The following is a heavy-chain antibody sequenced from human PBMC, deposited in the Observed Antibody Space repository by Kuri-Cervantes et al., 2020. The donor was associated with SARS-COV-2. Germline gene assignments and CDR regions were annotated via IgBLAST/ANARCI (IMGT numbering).Heavy chain of an antibody. CDR3: ARYGYDKRDDAFDF. J-gene: IGHJ3*01. Sequence: SETLSLTCAVYGGSFSGYYWSWIRQPPGKGLEWIGEINHSGSTNYNPSLKSRVTISVDTSKNQFSLKLSSVTAADTAVYYCARYGYDKRDDAFDFWGQGTMVTVSS. D-gene: IGHD6-13*01. CDR2: INHSGST. V-gene: IGHV4-34*01. CDR1: GGSFSGYY.